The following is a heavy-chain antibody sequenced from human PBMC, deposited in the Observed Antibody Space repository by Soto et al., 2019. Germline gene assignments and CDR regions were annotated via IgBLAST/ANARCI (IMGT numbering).Heavy chain of an antibody. CDR3: ARDLDYYDSSGHYGMDV. Sequence: LSLTCTVSGGSISSGGYYWSWIRQHPGKGLEWIGYIYYSGSTYYNPSLKSRVTISVDTSKNQFSLKLSSVTAADTAVYYCARDLDYYDSSGHYGMDVWGQGTTVTVSS. CDR1: GGSISSGGYY. V-gene: IGHV4-31*03. D-gene: IGHD3-22*01. CDR2: IYYSGST. J-gene: IGHJ6*02.